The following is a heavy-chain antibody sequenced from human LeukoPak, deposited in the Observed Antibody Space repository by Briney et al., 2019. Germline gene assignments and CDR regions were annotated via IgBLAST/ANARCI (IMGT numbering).Heavy chain of an antibody. Sequence: GSLRLSCAASGFTSSIYYMNWVRQAPGKGLEWVANIQQDGSEKYYVDSVKGRFTISRDNAENSLYLQMNSLRAEDTAVYYCARVQLGDYIDYWGQGTLVTVSS. CDR3: ARVQLGDYIDY. V-gene: IGHV3-7*04. D-gene: IGHD1-1*01. CDR1: GFTSSIYY. CDR2: IQQDGSEK. J-gene: IGHJ4*02.